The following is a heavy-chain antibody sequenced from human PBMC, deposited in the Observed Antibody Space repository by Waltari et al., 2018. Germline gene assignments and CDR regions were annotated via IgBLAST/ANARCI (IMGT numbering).Heavy chain of an antibody. CDR3: ASHLEDFYYYMDV. CDR1: GFSFNAYT. V-gene: IGHV3-21*06. J-gene: IGHJ6*03. Sequence: EVQLVESGGGLVKPGGSLRLSCAASGFSFNAYTMNWVRQTPETGLEWVSSIGSASTYTYYADSVKGRFTISRDNAANSLYLEMNALRPEDTAVYYCASHLEDFYYYMDVWGKGTTVTVSS. CDR2: IGSASTYT.